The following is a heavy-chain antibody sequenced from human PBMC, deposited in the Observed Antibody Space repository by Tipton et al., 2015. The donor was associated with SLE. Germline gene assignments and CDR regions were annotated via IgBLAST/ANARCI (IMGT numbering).Heavy chain of an antibody. V-gene: IGHV4-34*01. CDR2: INHSGSN. D-gene: IGHD6-13*01. Sequence: TLSLTCAVYGWSFSGYYWSWIRQPPGKGLEWSGEINHSGSNNYNPSLKSRVTISLDTSKNQFSLKLSSVTAAETAVYYCARRKGPYSSSWYHWGQGTLVTVSS. CDR1: GWSFSGYY. J-gene: IGHJ5*02. CDR3: ARRKGPYSSSWYH.